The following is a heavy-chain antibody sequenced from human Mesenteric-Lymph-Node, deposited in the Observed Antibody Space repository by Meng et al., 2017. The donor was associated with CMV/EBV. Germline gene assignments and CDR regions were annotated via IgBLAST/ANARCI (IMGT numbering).Heavy chain of an antibody. D-gene: IGHD3-3*01. J-gene: IGHJ3*02. CDR2: INSDGSST. V-gene: IGHV3-74*01. CDR1: GFTFSSYW. CDR3: ATKNFWSGYYGDAFDI. Sequence: GESLKISCAASGFTFSSYWMHWVRQAPGKGLVWVSRINSDGSSTSYADSVKGRFTISRDNSKNTLYLQMNSLRAEDTAVYYCATKNFWSGYYGDAFDIWGQGTMVTVSS.